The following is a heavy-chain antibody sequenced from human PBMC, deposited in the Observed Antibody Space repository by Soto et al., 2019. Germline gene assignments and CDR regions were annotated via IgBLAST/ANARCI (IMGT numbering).Heavy chain of an antibody. CDR3: ARAPVNYDILTGYYDNAFDI. CDR1: GGSISSSSYY. Sequence: PSETLSLTCXVSGGSISSSSYYWGWIRQPPGKGLEWIGSINHSGNTYYNPSLKSRVTISVDTSKNQFSLKLSSVTAADTAVYYCARAPVNYDILTGYYDNAFDIWGQGTMVTVSS. J-gene: IGHJ3*02. D-gene: IGHD3-9*01. CDR2: INHSGNT. V-gene: IGHV4-39*07.